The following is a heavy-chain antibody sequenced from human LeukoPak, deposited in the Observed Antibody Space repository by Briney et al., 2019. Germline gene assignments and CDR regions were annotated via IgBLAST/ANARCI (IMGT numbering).Heavy chain of an antibody. V-gene: IGHV4-34*01. Sequence: MPSETLSLTCAVYGGSFSGYYWSWIRQPPGKGLEWIGEINHSGSTNYNPSLKSRVTISVDTSKNQFSLKLSSVTAADTAVYYCARGIIDWSSTKYYFDYWGQGTLVTVSS. D-gene: IGHD3-16*02. CDR2: INHSGST. CDR1: GGSFSGYY. CDR3: ARGIIDWSSTKYYFDY. J-gene: IGHJ4*02.